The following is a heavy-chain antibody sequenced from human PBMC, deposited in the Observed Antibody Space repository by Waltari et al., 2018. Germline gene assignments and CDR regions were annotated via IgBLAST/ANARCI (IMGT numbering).Heavy chain of an antibody. J-gene: IGHJ5*02. V-gene: IGHV3-30*02. CDR3: AKDQGLRDWFDP. Sequence: QVQLVESGGGVVQPGGSLRLSCAASGFTFSSYGMYWVRQAPGKGLEWVAFIRYDGSNKYYADSVKGRFTISRDNSKNTLYLQMNSLRAEDTAVYYCAKDQGLRDWFDPWGQGTLVTVSS. CDR2: IRYDGSNK. CDR1: GFTFSSYG. D-gene: IGHD2-15*01.